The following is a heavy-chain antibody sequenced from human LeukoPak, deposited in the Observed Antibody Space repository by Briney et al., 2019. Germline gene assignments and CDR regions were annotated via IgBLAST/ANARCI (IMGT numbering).Heavy chain of an antibody. V-gene: IGHV3-23*01. CDR1: GFTFSSYA. CDR3: AKDRDRTRDGYNFGGFEY. Sequence: PGGSLRLSCAGSGFTFSSYAMNWVRQAPGKGLEWVSGISGSGDSTYYADSVKGRFTISRDNSKNTLYLQMNSLRAEDTAVYYCAKDRDRTRDGYNFGGFEYCGQGTLVTVSS. D-gene: IGHD5-24*01. CDR2: ISGSGDST. J-gene: IGHJ4*02.